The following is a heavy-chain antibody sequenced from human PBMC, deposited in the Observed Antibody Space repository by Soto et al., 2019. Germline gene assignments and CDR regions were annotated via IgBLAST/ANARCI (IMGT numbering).Heavy chain of an antibody. V-gene: IGHV3-15*01. Sequence: GGSLRLSGAASGFTFSNAWMSWVRQAPGKGLEWVGLIKSKTDGGTTDYAAPVKVRFTISRDDSKNTLYLQMNSLKTEDTAVYYCTTPDYLLYTDYYYYGMDVWGQGTTVTVSS. CDR3: TTPDYLLYTDYYYYGMDV. CDR1: GFTFSNAW. CDR2: IKSKTDGGTT. J-gene: IGHJ6*02. D-gene: IGHD2-2*02.